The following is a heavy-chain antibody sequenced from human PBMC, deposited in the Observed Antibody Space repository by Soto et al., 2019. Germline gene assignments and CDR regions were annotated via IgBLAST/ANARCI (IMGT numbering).Heavy chain of an antibody. D-gene: IGHD6-13*01. CDR2: ISWNSGSI. J-gene: IGHJ3*02. CDR3: PRQQLEGDAFDI. CDR1: GFTIDDYA. V-gene: IGHV3-9*01. Sequence: EVQLVESGGGLVQPGRSLRLSCAASGFTIDDYARHWVRQAPGKGLEWVSGISWNSGSIGYADSVKGRFTISRDNAKNSLYLQMNSLRAEDTALYYCPRQQLEGDAFDIWGQGTMVTVSS.